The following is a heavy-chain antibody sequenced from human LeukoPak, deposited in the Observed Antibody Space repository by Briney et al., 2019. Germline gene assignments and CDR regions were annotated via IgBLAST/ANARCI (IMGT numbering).Heavy chain of an antibody. CDR3: ARDSSSPNWFDP. CDR2: IYYSGST. CDR1: GGSISSSSYY. V-gene: IGHV4-39*02. Sequence: PSETLSLTCTVSGGSISSSSYYWGWIRQAPGKGLEWIGSIYYSGSTYYNPSLKSRVTISVDTSKNQFSLKLSSVTAADTAVYYCARDSSSPNWFDPWGQGTLVTVSS. D-gene: IGHD6-13*01. J-gene: IGHJ5*02.